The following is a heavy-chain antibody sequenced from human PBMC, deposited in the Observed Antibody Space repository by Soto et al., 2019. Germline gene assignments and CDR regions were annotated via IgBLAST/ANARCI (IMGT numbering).Heavy chain of an antibody. CDR3: AGGWGSYRRGVNY. V-gene: IGHV3-21*01. CDR1: GFTFSSYS. J-gene: IGHJ4*02. CDR2: ISSSSSYI. D-gene: IGHD3-16*02. Sequence: EVQLVESGGGLVKPGGSLRLSCAAAGFTFSSYSMNWVRQAPGKGLEWVSSISSSSSYIYYADSVKGRFTISRDNAKNSLYLQMNSLRAEDTAVYYCAGGWGSYRRGVNYWGQGTLVTVSS.